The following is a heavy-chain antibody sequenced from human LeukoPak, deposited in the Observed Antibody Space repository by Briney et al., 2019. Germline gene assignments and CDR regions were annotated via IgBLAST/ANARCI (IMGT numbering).Heavy chain of an antibody. CDR1: GFTFSSYG. D-gene: IGHD2-2*01. Sequence: PGGSLRLSCAASGFTFSSYGMHWVRQAPGTGLEWVAFIWYDGSNKYYADSVKGRFPISSDNSQNKLNLQMNSLRAEDTAVYYCAKDLLKQKCLSSTSCFAYCYYGMDVWGQGTTVTVSS. CDR3: AKDLLKQKCLSSTSCFAYCYYGMDV. J-gene: IGHJ6*02. CDR2: IWYDGSNK. V-gene: IGHV3-30*02.